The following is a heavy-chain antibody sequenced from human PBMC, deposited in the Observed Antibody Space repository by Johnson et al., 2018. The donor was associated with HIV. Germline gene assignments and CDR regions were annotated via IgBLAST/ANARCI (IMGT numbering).Heavy chain of an antibody. D-gene: IGHD6-13*01. CDR1: GFTVSSNY. V-gene: IGHV3-66*01. Sequence: VQLMESGGGLVQPEGSLRLSCGASGFTVSSNYMNWVRQAPGKGLEWVSVIYSGGSTYYADSVKGRFTISRDNSKNTLYLQMNSLRAEDTAVYYCARDGESQQLPLGDAFDIWGQGTMVTVSS. J-gene: IGHJ3*02. CDR2: IYSGGST. CDR3: ARDGESQQLPLGDAFDI.